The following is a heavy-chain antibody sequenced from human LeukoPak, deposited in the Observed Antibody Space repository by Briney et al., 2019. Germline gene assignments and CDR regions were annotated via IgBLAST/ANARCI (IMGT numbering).Heavy chain of an antibody. D-gene: IGHD2-15*01. V-gene: IGHV3-23*01. Sequence: GGSLRLSCAASGFTFSSYAMSWVRQAPGKGLEWVSAIIGSGGSTYYADSVKGRFTISRDNSKNTLYLQMNSLRAEDTAVYYCAKGVAGCSGGSCYSDYYMDVWGKGTTVTVSS. CDR1: GFTFSSYA. CDR2: IIGSGGST. J-gene: IGHJ6*03. CDR3: AKGVAGCSGGSCYSDYYMDV.